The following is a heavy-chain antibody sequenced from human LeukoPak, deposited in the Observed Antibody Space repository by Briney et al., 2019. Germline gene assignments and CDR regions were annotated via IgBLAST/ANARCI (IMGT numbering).Heavy chain of an antibody. Sequence: GGSLRLSCAASGFTFSNYEMTWVRQAPGKGLEWISYISSSGTTIYYADSVKGRFTISRDDAKNSLYLQMNSLRAEDTAVYYCARGAPQYTYGHPFDYWGQGTLVTVSS. D-gene: IGHD5-18*01. J-gene: IGHJ4*02. CDR2: ISSSGTTI. V-gene: IGHV3-48*03. CDR3: ARGAPQYTYGHPFDY. CDR1: GFTFSNYE.